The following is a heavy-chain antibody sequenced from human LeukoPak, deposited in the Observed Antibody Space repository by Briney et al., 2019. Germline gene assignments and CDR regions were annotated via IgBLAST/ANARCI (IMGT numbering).Heavy chain of an antibody. D-gene: IGHD5-12*01. Sequence: PGGSLRLSCAASGFTFSTYDMSWVRQTPGKGLEWVSGISGSSGTTYYADSVKGRFTISRDNSKNTLDLQMHSLRAEDTAMYFCAKGGSFSFDIWGQGTKVTVSS. V-gene: IGHV3-23*01. CDR2: ISGSSGTT. CDR3: AKGGSFSFDI. CDR1: GFTFSTYD. J-gene: IGHJ3*02.